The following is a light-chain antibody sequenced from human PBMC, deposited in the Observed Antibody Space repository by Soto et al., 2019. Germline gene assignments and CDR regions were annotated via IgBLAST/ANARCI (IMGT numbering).Light chain of an antibody. J-gene: IGKJ3*01. CDR3: QKYNSALGVT. CDR2: AAS. V-gene: IGKV1-27*01. CDR1: QGISNY. Sequence: DIQMTQSPSSLSASVGDRVTITCRASQGISNYLAWYQQKPGKVPKLLIYAASTLQSGVPSRFSGSGSGTDFTLTISSLQPEDVATYYCQKYNSALGVTFGPGTKVYIK.